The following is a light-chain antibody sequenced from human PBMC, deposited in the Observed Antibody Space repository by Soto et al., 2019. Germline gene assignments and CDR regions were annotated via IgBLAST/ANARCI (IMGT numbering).Light chain of an antibody. J-gene: IGKJ2*01. CDR3: QQYGRSPPFT. CDR2: GAS. CDR1: QSVSSTY. Sequence: EIVLTQSPGTLSLSPGERATLSCRASQSVSSTYIAWYQQNPGQAPRLLIYGASSRATGIPDRFSGSGSGTDFTLTISRPEPEDFAVYFCQQYGRSPPFTFGQGTKVDIK. V-gene: IGKV3-20*01.